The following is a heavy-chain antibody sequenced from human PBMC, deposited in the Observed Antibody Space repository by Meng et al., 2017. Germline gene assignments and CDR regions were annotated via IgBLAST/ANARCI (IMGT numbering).Heavy chain of an antibody. V-gene: IGHV1-69*01. D-gene: IGHD7-27*01. J-gene: IGHJ4*02. CDR2: IIPIFGTA. Sequence: QVQLVQCGGEVKKPGSSVKVSRKAFGGTFSSYAISWVRQAPGQGLEWMGGIIPIFGTANYAQKFQGRVTITADESTSTAYMELSSLRSEDTAVYYCASNDGTGDRTGGDYWGQGTLVTISS. CDR1: GGTFSSYA. CDR3: ASNDGTGDRTGGDY.